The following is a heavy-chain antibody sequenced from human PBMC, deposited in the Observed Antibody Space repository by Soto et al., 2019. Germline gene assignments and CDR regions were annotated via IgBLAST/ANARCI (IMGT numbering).Heavy chain of an antibody. CDR2: VSYTGRA. CDR1: GGSVNRGSYY. D-gene: IGHD3-3*01. Sequence: SETLSLTCTVSGGSVNRGSYYWSWIRQPPGKGLEWIGYVSYTGRAKYNPSLTSRVTISADTSKNQFSLMLTSVTAADTGVYYCARDYDFSAHWGQGTLVTVSS. J-gene: IGHJ4*02. V-gene: IGHV4-61*01. CDR3: ARDYDFSAH.